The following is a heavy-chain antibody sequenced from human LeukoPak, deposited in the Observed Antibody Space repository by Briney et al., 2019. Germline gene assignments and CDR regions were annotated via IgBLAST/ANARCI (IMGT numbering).Heavy chain of an antibody. CDR2: ISSSSSYI. Sequence: GGSLRLSCATSGFTFSSYSMNWVRQAPGKGLEWVSCISSSSSYIYNADSVKGRFTISRDNAKNSLYLQMNSLRAEDTAVYYCARVPDYAFVFDPWGQGTLVTVSS. J-gene: IGHJ5*02. V-gene: IGHV3-21*01. CDR1: GFTFSSYS. D-gene: IGHD4-17*01. CDR3: ARVPDYAFVFDP.